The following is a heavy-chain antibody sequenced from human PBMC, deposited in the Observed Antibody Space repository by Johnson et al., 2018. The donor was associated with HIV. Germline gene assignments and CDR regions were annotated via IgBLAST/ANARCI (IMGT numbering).Heavy chain of an antibody. Sequence: VQLVESGGGLVQPGGSLRLSCAASGFTFSSYDMHWVRQATGKGLEWVSAIGTAGDTYYPGSVKGRFTISRENAKNSLYLQMNSLRAEDTAVYHCARERPGYGGHDAFDIWGQGTMVTASS. CDR3: ARERPGYGGHDAFDI. CDR2: IGTAGDT. V-gene: IGHV3-13*01. CDR1: GFTFSSYD. D-gene: IGHD4-23*01. J-gene: IGHJ3*02.